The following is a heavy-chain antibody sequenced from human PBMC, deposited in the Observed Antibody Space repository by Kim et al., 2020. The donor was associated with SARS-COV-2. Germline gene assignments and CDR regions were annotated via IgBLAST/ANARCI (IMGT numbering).Heavy chain of an antibody. D-gene: IGHD3-3*01. J-gene: IGHJ5*02. CDR1: GGSFSGYY. Sequence: SETLSLTCAVYGGSFSGYYWSWIRQPPGKGLEWIGEINRSGSTNYNPSLKSRVTISVDTSKNQFSLKLSSVTAADTAVYYCARRIGHGEWLPRFGHSQRNWFDPWGQGTLVPVSS. V-gene: IGHV4-34*01. CDR3: ARRIGHGEWLPRFGHSQRNWFDP. CDR2: INRSGST.